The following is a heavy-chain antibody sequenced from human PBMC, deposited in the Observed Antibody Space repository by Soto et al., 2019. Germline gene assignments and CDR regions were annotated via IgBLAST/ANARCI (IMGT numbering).Heavy chain of an antibody. V-gene: IGHV1-69*01. CDR2: IIPIFGTA. CDR1: GGTFSSYA. CDR3: ASRTEDIVVVVAATPPYYYYYGMDV. Sequence: QVQLVQSGAEVKKPGSSVKVSCKASGGTFSSYAISWVRQAPGQGLEWMGGIIPIFGTANYAQKFQGRVTITADESTRTAYMALSSLRSEDTAVYYCASRTEDIVVVVAATPPYYYYYGMDVWGQGTTVTVSS. D-gene: IGHD2-15*01. J-gene: IGHJ6*02.